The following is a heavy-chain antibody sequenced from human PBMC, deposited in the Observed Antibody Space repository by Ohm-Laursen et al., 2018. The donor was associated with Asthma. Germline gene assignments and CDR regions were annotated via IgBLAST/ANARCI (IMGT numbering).Heavy chain of an antibody. CDR1: GGSIGSDDYY. CDR3: ARGPMHDYYFDT. V-gene: IGHV4-30-4*01. J-gene: IGHJ4*02. CDR2: IYHSVST. Sequence: SQTLSLTCTVSGGSIGSDDYYWSWIRQPPGKGLEWIGYIYHSVSTYYSPSLKSRVNISGDTSKNQFSLNLSFVTAADTAMYYCARGPMHDYYFDTWGQGTLVTVSS. D-gene: IGHD1-1*01.